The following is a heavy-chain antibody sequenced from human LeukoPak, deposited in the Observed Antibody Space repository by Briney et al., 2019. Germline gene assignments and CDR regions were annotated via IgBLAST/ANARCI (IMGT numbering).Heavy chain of an antibody. CDR1: GFTFSGSA. J-gene: IGHJ6*02. D-gene: IGHD6-6*01. CDR2: IRSKANSYAT. Sequence: PGGSLRLSCAASGFTFSGSAMHWVRQASGKGLEWVGRIRSKANSYATAYAASVKGRFTISRDDSKNTAYLQMNSLKTEDTAVYYCTSSMAARVDYYYGMDVWGQGTTVTVSS. CDR3: TSSMAARVDYYYGMDV. V-gene: IGHV3-73*01.